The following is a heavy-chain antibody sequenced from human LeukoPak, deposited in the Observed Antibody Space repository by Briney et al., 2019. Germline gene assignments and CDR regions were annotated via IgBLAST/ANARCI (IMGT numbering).Heavy chain of an antibody. CDR3: ARGRIAAV. Sequence: PSQTLSLTCAVSGGSISSGGYSWSWIRQPPGKGLEWIGYIYHSGSTYYNPSLKSRVTISVDRSKNQFSLKLSSVTAADTAVYYCARGRIAAVWGQGTLVTVSS. D-gene: IGHD6-25*01. V-gene: IGHV4-30-2*01. CDR1: GGSISSGGYS. CDR2: IYHSGST. J-gene: IGHJ4*02.